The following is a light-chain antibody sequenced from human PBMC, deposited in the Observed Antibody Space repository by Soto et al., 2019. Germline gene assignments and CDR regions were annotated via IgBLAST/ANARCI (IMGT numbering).Light chain of an antibody. V-gene: IGLV1-40*01. Sequence: QAVLTQPPSVSGAPGQRVTISCTGSNSNIGAGYDVHWYQQYPGTAPKLLIYSNTNRPSGVPDRFSASKSGTSAFLAITGLQAEDEAYYYCQSYESGWGVFGGGTKLTVL. J-gene: IGLJ3*02. CDR2: SNT. CDR1: NSNIGAGYD. CDR3: QSYESGWGV.